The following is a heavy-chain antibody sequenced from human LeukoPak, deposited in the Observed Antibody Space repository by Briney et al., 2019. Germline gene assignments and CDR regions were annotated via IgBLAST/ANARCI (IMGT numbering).Heavy chain of an antibody. V-gene: IGHV3-49*04. D-gene: IGHD3-22*01. J-gene: IGHJ6*02. Sequence: PGGSLRLSCAASGFTVSTNYMSWVRQAPGKGLEWVGFIRSKAYGGTTEYAASVKGRFTISRDDSKSIAYLQMNSLKTEDTAVYYCTRAPNYYDSSGDYYYYGMDVWGQGTTVTVSS. CDR2: IRSKAYGGTT. CDR3: TRAPNYYDSSGDYYYYGMDV. CDR1: GFTVSTNY.